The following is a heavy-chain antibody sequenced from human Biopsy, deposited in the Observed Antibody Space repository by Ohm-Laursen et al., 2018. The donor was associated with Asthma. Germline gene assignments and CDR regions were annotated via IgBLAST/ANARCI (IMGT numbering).Heavy chain of an antibody. CDR3: ARDFYDSSGYLHFDY. Sequence: SLRLSCAASGFSLDDYAMYWVRQGPGKGLEWVAGISWNSGSSAYADSVKGRFTISRDNSKNTLYLQMNSLRAEDTAVYYCARDFYDSSGYLHFDYWGQGTLVTVSS. D-gene: IGHD3-22*01. J-gene: IGHJ4*02. V-gene: IGHV3-9*01. CDR2: ISWNSGSS. CDR1: GFSLDDYA.